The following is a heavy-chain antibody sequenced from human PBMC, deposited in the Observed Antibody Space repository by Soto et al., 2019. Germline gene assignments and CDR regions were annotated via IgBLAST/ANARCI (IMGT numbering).Heavy chain of an antibody. V-gene: IGHV3-7*01. J-gene: IGHJ4*02. CDR2: IHQNGTER. Sequence: EVQLVESGGGLVHPGGSLRLSCVVSGFTFSGYWMHWVRQAPGKGLECVANIHQNGTERYYVDSVKGRFTISRDNAKNSLYLHMNSLRAEETAVYYCLGSGSFSLWGQGTLVTVSS. CDR3: LGSGSFSL. D-gene: IGHD3-10*01. CDR1: GFTFSGYW.